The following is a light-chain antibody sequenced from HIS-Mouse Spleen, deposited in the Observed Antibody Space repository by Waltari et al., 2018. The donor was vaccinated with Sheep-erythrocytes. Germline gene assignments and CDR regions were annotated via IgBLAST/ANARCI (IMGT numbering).Light chain of an antibody. CDR2: CNN. CDR1: SSNIGSNT. V-gene: IGLV1-44*01. Sequence: QSVLTQPPSASGTPGQRVTISCSGSSSNIGSNTVNWYQQLPGTAPKLLIYCNNQRPSGVPDRSAGSKSGTSASLAISGLQSEDEADYYCAAWDDSLNGYVFGTGTKVTVL. J-gene: IGLJ1*01. CDR3: AAWDDSLNGYV.